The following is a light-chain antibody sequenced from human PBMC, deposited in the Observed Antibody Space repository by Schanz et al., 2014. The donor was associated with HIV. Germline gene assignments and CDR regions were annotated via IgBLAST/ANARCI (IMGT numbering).Light chain of an antibody. V-gene: IGLV2-14*01. CDR3: SSHAGRSSFVV. J-gene: IGLJ2*01. CDR2: DVN. Sequence: QSALTQPPSASGSPGQSVTISCTGTSSDVGGDDYVSWYQQHPNKAPKLIIYDVNNRPSGVSNRFSGSKSGNTASLTISGLQAEDEADYYCSSHAGRSSFVVFGGGTKLTVL. CDR1: SSDVGGDDY.